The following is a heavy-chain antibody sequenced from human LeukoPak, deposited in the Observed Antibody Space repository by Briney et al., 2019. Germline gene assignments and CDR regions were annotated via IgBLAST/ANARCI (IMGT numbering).Heavy chain of an antibody. V-gene: IGHV4-39*07. CDR2: IYYSGST. D-gene: IGHD5-18*01. CDR3: AREGRSGYSYGYLSPGVDY. CDR1: GGSISSSSYY. Sequence: SETLSLTCTVSGGSISSSSYYWGWIRQPPGKGLEWIGSIYYSGSTYYNPSLKSRVTISVDTSKNQFSLKLSSVTAADTAVYYCAREGRSGYSYGYLSPGVDYWGQGTLVTVSS. J-gene: IGHJ4*02.